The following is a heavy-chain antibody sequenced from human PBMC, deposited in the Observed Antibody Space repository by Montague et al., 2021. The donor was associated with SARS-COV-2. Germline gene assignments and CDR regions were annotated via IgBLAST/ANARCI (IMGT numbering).Heavy chain of an antibody. CDR1: GFTFSDNA. J-gene: IGHJ4*02. CDR3: ARDPFIVEVPAAIDY. CDR2: ISYDGRNQ. D-gene: IGHD2-2*01. Sequence: SLRLSCAASGFTFSDNAMHWVRQAPSKGLEWVAIISYDGRNQHYAGSVKGRFTISRDNSKNTVYLQMDSLRTEDTALYYCARDPFIVEVPAAIDYWGQGTLVPVSS. V-gene: IGHV3-30-3*01.